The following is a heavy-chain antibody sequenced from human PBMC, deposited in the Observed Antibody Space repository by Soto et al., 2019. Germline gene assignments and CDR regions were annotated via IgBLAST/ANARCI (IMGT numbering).Heavy chain of an antibody. J-gene: IGHJ4*02. D-gene: IGHD3-22*01. CDR2: IDPSDSQT. Sequence: GEALKISCKGSGYSFAGYWSTWVRQKPGKGLEWMGRIDPSDSQTYYSPSFRGHVTISATKSITTVFLQWSSLRASDTAMYYCARQIYDSDTGPNFQYYFDSWGQGTPVTVSS. CDR3: ARQIYDSDTGPNFQYYFDS. V-gene: IGHV5-10-1*01. CDR1: GYSFAGYW.